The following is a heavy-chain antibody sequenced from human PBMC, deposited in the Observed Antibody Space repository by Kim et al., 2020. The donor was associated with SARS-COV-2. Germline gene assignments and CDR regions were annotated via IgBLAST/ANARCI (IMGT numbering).Heavy chain of an antibody. Sequence: GRTYYADSGKGRFTSSRDNSKNTLYLQMNSLRAEDTAVYYCAKDGGDYQIGGQGTMVTVSS. CDR3: AKDGGDYQI. D-gene: IGHD3-16*01. J-gene: IGHJ3*01. CDR2: GRT. V-gene: IGHV3-23*01.